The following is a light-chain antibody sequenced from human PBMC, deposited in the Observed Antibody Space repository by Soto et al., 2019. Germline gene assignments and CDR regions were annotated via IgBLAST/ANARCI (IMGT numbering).Light chain of an antibody. V-gene: IGKV1-5*03. Sequence: DIQMTQSPSTLSASVGDRVTITCRASQSISDWLAWYQQKPGKAPKLLIYKASGLESGVPSRFSGSGSGTDFTLTITRLQPDDFATYYCQQYNSYPITFGQGTRLEIK. CDR2: KAS. CDR3: QQYNSYPIT. CDR1: QSISDW. J-gene: IGKJ5*01.